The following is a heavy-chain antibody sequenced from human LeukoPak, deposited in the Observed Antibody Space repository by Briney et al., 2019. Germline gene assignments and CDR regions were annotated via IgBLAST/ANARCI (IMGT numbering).Heavy chain of an antibody. V-gene: IGHV4-39*07. CDR2: IYYSGST. CDR1: GGSISSYSYY. D-gene: IGHD5-18*01. J-gene: IGHJ6*03. Sequence: KTLETLSLTCIVSGGSISSYSYYWGWIRQPPGKGLEWIGSIYYSGSTYYNPSLKSRVTISVDTSKNQFSLKMSSVTAADTAVYYCARGGYSYGTYYYMDVWGKGTTVTVSS. CDR3: ARGGYSYGTYYYMDV.